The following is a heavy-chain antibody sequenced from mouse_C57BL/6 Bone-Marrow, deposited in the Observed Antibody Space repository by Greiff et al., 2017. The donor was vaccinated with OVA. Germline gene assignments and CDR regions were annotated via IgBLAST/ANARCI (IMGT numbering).Heavy chain of an antibody. CDR3: ARTPIYYGNPYAMDY. CDR2: IYPGSGNT. CDR1: GYTFTDYY. Sequence: QVQLQQSGAELVRPGASVKLSCKASGYTFTDYYINWVKQRPGQGLEWIARIYPGSGNTYYNEKFKGKATLTAEKSSSTAYMQLSSLTSEDSAVYFCARTPIYYGNPYAMDYWGQGTSVTVSS. V-gene: IGHV1-76*01. D-gene: IGHD2-1*01. J-gene: IGHJ4*01.